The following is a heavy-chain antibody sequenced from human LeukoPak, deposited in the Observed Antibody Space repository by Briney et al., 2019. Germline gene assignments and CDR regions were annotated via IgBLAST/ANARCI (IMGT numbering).Heavy chain of an antibody. CDR1: GYAFTSYG. CDR2: ISAYNGNT. Sequence: ASVKVSCKASGYAFTSYGISWVRQAPGQGLEWMGWISAYNGNTNYAQKLQGRVTMTTDTSTSTAYMELRSLRSDDTTVYYCASTILTGAFDIWGQGTMVTVSS. J-gene: IGHJ3*02. D-gene: IGHD3-9*01. V-gene: IGHV1-18*01. CDR3: ASTILTGAFDI.